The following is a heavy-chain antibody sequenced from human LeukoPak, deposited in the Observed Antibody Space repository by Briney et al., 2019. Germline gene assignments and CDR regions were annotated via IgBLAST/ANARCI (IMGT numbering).Heavy chain of an antibody. CDR2: IIPIFGTA. Sequence: ASVKVSCKASGGTFSSYAISWVRQAPGQGLEWMGGIIPIFGTANYAQKFQGRVTITADESTSTAYMELRSLRSDDTAVYYCARFYAEYYYDSSGYYYFDYWGQGTLVTVSS. CDR3: ARFYAEYYYDSSGYYYFDY. J-gene: IGHJ4*02. CDR1: GGTFSSYA. V-gene: IGHV1-69*13. D-gene: IGHD3-22*01.